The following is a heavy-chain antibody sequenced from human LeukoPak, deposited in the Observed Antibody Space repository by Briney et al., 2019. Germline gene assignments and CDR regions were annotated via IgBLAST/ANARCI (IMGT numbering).Heavy chain of an antibody. Sequence: SETLSLTCTVSGYSISSSSYYWGWIRQPPGKGLEWIGEINHSGSTNYNPSLKSRVTISVDTSKNQFSLKLSSVTAADTAVYYCARKPYYFDYWGQRTLVTVSS. V-gene: IGHV4-39*07. CDR1: GYSISSSSYY. CDR2: INHSGST. CDR3: ARKPYYFDY. J-gene: IGHJ4*02.